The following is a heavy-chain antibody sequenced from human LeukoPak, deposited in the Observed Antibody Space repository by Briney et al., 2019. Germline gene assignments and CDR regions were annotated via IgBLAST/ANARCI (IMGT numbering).Heavy chain of an antibody. D-gene: IGHD1-14*01. V-gene: IGHV3-23*01. CDR2: IIGSGVNT. CDR1: GFTFNNYA. CDR3: AKGRLTSFNNVLLQPLDS. Sequence: GGSLRLSCAASGFTFNNYAMNWVRQSPGKVLEWVAGIIGSGVNTYHADSVKGRFTISRDNSKNTLYLQMNSLSADDTAVYYCAKGRLTSFNNVLLQPLDSWGQGTLVNVFS. J-gene: IGHJ4*02.